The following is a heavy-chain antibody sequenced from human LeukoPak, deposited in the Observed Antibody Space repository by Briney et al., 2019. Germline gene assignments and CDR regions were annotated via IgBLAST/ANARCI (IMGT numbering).Heavy chain of an antibody. D-gene: IGHD2-15*01. CDR2: FSGSGGNT. J-gene: IGHJ4*02. CDR3: AKSGLNRFDY. Sequence: PGGSLRLSCAASGFSFSGYGMNWFRQAPGKGLEWVSTFSGSGGNTYYADSVKGRFTISRDNSKNTLYLQMNSLRAEDTAVYYCAKSGLNRFDYWGQGTLVTVSS. CDR1: GFSFSGYG. V-gene: IGHV3-23*01.